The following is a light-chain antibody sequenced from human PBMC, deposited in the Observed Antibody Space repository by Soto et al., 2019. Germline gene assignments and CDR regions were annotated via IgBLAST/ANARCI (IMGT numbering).Light chain of an antibody. V-gene: IGLV1-40*01. CDR3: QSYDSSLSGSNWV. CDR1: SSNIGAGYD. J-gene: IGLJ3*02. Sequence: QSVLTQPPSVSGAPGQRVTISCTGTSSNIGAGYDVHWYQQLPGTAPKLLIYTNSNRPSGVPDRFSGSKSGTSASLAITDLQAEDEADYYCQSYDSSLSGSNWVFGGGTQLTVL. CDR2: TNS.